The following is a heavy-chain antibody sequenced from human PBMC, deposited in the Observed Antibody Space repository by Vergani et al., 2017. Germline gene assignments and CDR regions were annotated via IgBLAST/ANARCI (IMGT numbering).Heavy chain of an antibody. CDR1: GGSLSSYY. D-gene: IGHD3-9*01. CDR2: IYYSGST. V-gene: IGHV4-59*01. Sequence: QVQLQESGPGLVKPSETLSLTCTVSGGSLSSYYWSWIRQPPWKGLEWIGYIYYSGSTNYNPSLKSRVTISVDTSKNQFSLKLSSVTAADTAVYYCARLDLRYDMLAGCVFDYWGQGTLVTVS. CDR3: ARLDLRYDMLAGCVFDY. J-gene: IGHJ4*02.